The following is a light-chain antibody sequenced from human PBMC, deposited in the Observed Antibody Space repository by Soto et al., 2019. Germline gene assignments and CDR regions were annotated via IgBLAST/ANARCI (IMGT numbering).Light chain of an antibody. Sequence: EIVFTQSPGTLPLSPVERATLFCRARLSFSSSYLARCQQKRGQAPSRLIYDASSRATGIPERSSGSGYGTAHTLTISRLEPEDSAVYCCEHYGRSLYSSGQGTKLPIK. CDR3: EHYGRSLYS. CDR2: DAS. CDR1: LSFSSSY. J-gene: IGKJ2*01. V-gene: IGKV3-20*01.